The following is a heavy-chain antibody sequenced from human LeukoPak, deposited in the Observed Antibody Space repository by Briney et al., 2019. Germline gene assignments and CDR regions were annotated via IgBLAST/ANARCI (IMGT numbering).Heavy chain of an antibody. V-gene: IGHV3-64*01. CDR1: GFTFSGYA. J-gene: IGHJ4*02. CDR3: AREGSGSYPPLPYFDY. D-gene: IGHD1-26*01. CDR2: ISSNGGST. Sequence: PGGSLRLSCAGSGFTFSGYAIHWVRQAPGKGLEYVSGISSNGGSTFYANSVKGRFTISRDNGKKTLYLQMGSLRPDDMAIYHCAREGSGSYPPLPYFDYWGQGTVVTVSS.